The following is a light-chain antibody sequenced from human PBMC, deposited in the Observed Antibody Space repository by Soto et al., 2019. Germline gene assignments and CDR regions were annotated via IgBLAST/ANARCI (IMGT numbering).Light chain of an antibody. Sequence: DIQMTQSPSSLSASAGDRVTITCRASQSISSYLNWYQQKPGKAPKLLIYAASSSQSGVPSRFSGSGSGTDFTLTISSLQPEDFATYYCQQSYSTPPWTFGQGTKVDIK. V-gene: IGKV1-39*01. J-gene: IGKJ1*01. CDR1: QSISSY. CDR3: QQSYSTPPWT. CDR2: AAS.